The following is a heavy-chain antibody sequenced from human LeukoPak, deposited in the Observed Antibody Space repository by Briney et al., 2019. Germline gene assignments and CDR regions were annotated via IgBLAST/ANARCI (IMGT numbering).Heavy chain of an antibody. J-gene: IGHJ6*04. D-gene: IGHD3-22*01. Sequence: GGSLRLSCAASGVTFSTYNMNWVRQAPGKGLEWVSYISSGSINIYYADSVKGRFTISRDNAKNSMYLQMTSLRAEDTALYYCVREIIIRDSTGYPLDVWGKGTTVTVSS. CDR1: GVTFSTYN. CDR3: VREIIIRDSTGYPLDV. V-gene: IGHV3-21*01. CDR2: ISSGSINI.